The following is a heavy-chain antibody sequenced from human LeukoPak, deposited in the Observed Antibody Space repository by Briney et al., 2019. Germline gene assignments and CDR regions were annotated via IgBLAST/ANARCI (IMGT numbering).Heavy chain of an antibody. V-gene: IGHV3-7*01. CDR2: IRQDGSDK. CDR1: GFTFSTYR. J-gene: IGHJ4*02. Sequence: GGSLRLSCAASGFTFSTYRMSWVRQAPGRGLEWVANIRQDGSDKYYVDSVKGRFTISRDNAKNSLYLQMNSLRAEDTAVYYCARDGGSAIPFDYWGQGTLVTVSS. CDR3: ARDGGSAIPFDY.